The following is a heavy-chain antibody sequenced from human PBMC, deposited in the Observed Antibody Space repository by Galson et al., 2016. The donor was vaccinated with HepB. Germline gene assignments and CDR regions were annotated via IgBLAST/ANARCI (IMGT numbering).Heavy chain of an antibody. D-gene: IGHD5-18*01. CDR1: GGSISSGGFS. J-gene: IGHJ4*02. Sequence: TLSLTCAVSGGSISSGGFSWNWIRQPPGKGLQWIGYIYSSGSSYYNPSLKSRVTISADWSKNQFSLNLTSVTAADTAVYYCARVGRRDSYDETLDYWGQGTLVSVSS. V-gene: IGHV4-30-2*01. CDR3: ARVGRRDSYDETLDY. CDR2: IYSSGSS.